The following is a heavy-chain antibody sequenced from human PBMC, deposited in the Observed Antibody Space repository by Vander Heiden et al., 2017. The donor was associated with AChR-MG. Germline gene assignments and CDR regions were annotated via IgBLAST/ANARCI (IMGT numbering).Heavy chain of an antibody. CDR3: ARDGSSSWRSYYFDY. J-gene: IGHJ4*02. D-gene: IGHD6-13*01. CDR1: GFTFSSYS. V-gene: IGHV3-21*01. CDR2: ISSSSSYI. Sequence: EVQLVESGGGMVKPGGFLRLSCAASGFTFSSYSMNWVRQAPGKGLEWVSSISSSSSYIYYADSVKGRFTISRDNAKNSLYLQMNSLRAEDTAVYYCARDGSSSWRSYYFDYWGQGTLVTVSS.